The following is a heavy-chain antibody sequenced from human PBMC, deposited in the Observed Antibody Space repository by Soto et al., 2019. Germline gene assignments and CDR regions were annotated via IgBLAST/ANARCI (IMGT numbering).Heavy chain of an antibody. D-gene: IGHD3-22*01. CDR3: ARGSEYYYDSSGYYIHDAFDI. CDR2: IYYSGST. V-gene: IGHV4-59*01. J-gene: IGHJ3*02. Sequence: SETLSLTCTVSGGSISSYYWSWIRQPPGKGLEWIGYIYYSGSTNYNPSLKSRVTISVDTSKNQFSLKLSSVTAADTAVYYCARGSEYYYDSSGYYIHDAFDIWGQGTMVTVSS. CDR1: GGSISSYY.